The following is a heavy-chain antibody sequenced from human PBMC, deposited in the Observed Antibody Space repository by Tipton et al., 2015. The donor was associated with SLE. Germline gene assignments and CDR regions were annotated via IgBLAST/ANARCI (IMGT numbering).Heavy chain of an antibody. J-gene: IGHJ4*02. D-gene: IGHD3-3*01. CDR1: GYSFTGNY. CDR2: YDPNSGVT. V-gene: IGHV1-2*06. CDR3: ARDFTIWSGYSVDY. Sequence: QVQLVQSGAEVKKPGASVKVSCKASGYSFTGNYLHWVRQAPGQGLEWVGRYDPNSGVTDFAQKFQGRVTLTGDTSITTAYMELSSLRSDDTAVYYCARDFTIWSGYSVDYWGQGTLVTVSP.